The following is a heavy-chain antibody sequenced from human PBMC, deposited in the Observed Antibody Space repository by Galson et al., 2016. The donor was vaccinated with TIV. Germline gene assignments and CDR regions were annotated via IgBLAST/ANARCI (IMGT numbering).Heavy chain of an antibody. J-gene: IGHJ6*03. CDR3: ARPSSSCRGCSYYYYMDV. CDR2: ILPIFGAA. V-gene: IGHV1-69*13. CDR1: GGTFNINA. Sequence: SVKVSCKASGGTFNINAISWVRQAPGQGLEWMGGILPIFGAATYAQKFQGRVTITADESTNTAYMELSSLKSDDTAMYYCARPSSSCRGCSYYYYMDVWGKGTTVIVSS. D-gene: IGHD6-19*01.